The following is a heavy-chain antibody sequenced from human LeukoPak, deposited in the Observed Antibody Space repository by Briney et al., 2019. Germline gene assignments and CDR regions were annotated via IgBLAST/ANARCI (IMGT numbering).Heavy chain of an antibody. CDR3: AIPARLRLPTENYGMDV. Sequence: SVKVSCKASGGTFSSYAISWVRQAPGQGLEWMGGIIPIFGTANYAQKFQGRVTITADESTSTAYMELSSLRSEDTAVYYCAIPARLRLPTENYGMDVWGQGTTVTVSS. V-gene: IGHV1-69*13. CDR1: GGTFSSYA. CDR2: IIPIFGTA. J-gene: IGHJ6*02. D-gene: IGHD4-17*01.